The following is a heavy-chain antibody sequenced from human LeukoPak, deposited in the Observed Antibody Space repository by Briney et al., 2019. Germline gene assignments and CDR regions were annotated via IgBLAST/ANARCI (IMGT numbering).Heavy chain of an antibody. J-gene: IGHJ6*02. D-gene: IGHD5-12*01. CDR2: IKQDGSEK. CDR3: AKAEWLGKYYYYYGMDV. V-gene: IGHV3-7*03. Sequence: GGSLRLSCAASGFTFSSYWMSWVRQAPGKGLEWVANIKQDGSEKYYVDSVKGRFTISRDNSKNTLYLQMNSLRAEDTAVYYCAKAEWLGKYYYYYGMDVWGQGTTVTVSS. CDR1: GFTFSSYW.